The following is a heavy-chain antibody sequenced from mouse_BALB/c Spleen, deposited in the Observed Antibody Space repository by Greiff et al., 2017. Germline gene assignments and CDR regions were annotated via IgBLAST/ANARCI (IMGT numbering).Heavy chain of an antibody. CDR2: IDPANGNT. V-gene: IGHV14-3*02. D-gene: IGHD1-1*01. CDR3: ARAYGSSSYYAMDY. J-gene: IGHJ4*01. Sequence: VQLQQSGAELVKPGASVKLSRTASGFNIKDTYMHWVKQRPEQGLEWIGRIDPANGNTKYDPKFQGKATITADTSSNTAYLQLSSLTSEDTAVYYCARAYGSSSYYAMDYWGQGTSVTVSS. CDR1: GFNIKDTY.